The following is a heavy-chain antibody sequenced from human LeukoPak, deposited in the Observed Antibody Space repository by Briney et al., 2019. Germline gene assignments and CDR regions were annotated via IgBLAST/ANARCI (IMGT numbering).Heavy chain of an antibody. J-gene: IGHJ3*02. CDR3: ARVERGSYHDAFDI. CDR2: INPNSGGT. D-gene: IGHD3-16*02. Sequence: ASVKVSCKASGYTFTGYYMHWVRQAPGQGLEWMGWINPNSGGTNYAQQFQGRVTMTRDTSISTAYMELSRLRSDDTAVYYCARVERGSYHDAFDIWGQGTMVTVSS. V-gene: IGHV1-2*02. CDR1: GYTFTGYY.